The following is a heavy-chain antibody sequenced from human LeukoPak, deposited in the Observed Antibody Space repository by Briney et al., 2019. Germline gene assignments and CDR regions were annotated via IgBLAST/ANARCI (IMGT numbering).Heavy chain of an antibody. CDR3: AKPLGYCSSSSCFQYYYYGMDV. CDR2: ISGSGGST. V-gene: IGHV3-23*01. CDR1: GFTFSSYA. Sequence: GGSLRLSCAASGFTFSSYAMSWVRQAPGKGLEWVSAISGSGGSTYYADSVKGRFTISRDNYMNTLYLQMNSLRGEDTAVYYCAKPLGYCSSSSCFQYYYYGMDVWGKGTTVTVSS. D-gene: IGHD2-2*01. J-gene: IGHJ6*04.